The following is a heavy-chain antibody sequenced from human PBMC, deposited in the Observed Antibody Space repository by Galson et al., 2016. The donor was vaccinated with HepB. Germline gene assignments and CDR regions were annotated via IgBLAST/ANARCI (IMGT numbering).Heavy chain of an antibody. CDR2: ISESGGTI. CDR3: ARGGGFSYGPPDY. CDR1: GFTFSGYA. V-gene: IGHV3-23*01. Sequence: SLRLSCAASGFTFSGYAMSWVRQAPGKGLEWVSAISESGGTIYYADSVKGRFTISRDNAKNSLYLQMNSLRAEDTAVYYCARGGGFSYGPPDYWGQGTLVTFSS. D-gene: IGHD5-18*01. J-gene: IGHJ4*02.